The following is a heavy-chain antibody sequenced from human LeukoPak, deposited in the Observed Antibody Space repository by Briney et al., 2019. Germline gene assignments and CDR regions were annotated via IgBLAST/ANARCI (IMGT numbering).Heavy chain of an antibody. Sequence: GASVKVSCKASGGTFSSYAISWVRQAPGQGLEWMGGIIPIFGTANYAQKFQGRVTITADESTSTAYMELSSLRTEDTAVYYCARDVGDGFFDYWGQGTLVTVSS. CDR1: GGTFSSYA. CDR3: ARDVGDGFFDY. V-gene: IGHV1-69*13. J-gene: IGHJ4*02. D-gene: IGHD5-24*01. CDR2: IIPIFGTA.